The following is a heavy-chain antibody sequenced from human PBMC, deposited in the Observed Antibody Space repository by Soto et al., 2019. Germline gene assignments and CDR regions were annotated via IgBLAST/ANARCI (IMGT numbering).Heavy chain of an antibody. V-gene: IGHV3-7*01. D-gene: IGHD3-10*01. CDR2: IKWDASEK. CDR1: GFTFGSYW. CDR3: PRDAGYGSGTSVNPYLDY. J-gene: IGHJ4*01. Sequence: EVQLEESGGGLVQPGGSLRLSCAASGFTFGSYWMSWVRQAPGKGLEWLATIKWDASEKKYVDSVKGRFTMSRDNAKNSLYLQMHSLRAEDTAVYYCPRDAGYGSGTSVNPYLDYWGHGTLVTVSS.